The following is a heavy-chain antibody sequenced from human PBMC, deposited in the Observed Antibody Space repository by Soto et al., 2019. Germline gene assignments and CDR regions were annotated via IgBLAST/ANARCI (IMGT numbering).Heavy chain of an antibody. CDR2: ISYDGSNK. CDR1: GFTFSSYG. J-gene: IGHJ6*02. CDR3: ARDMLRTYYYGMDV. D-gene: IGHD3-10*02. Sequence: GGSLRLSCAASGFTFSSYGMHWVRQAPGKGLEWVAVISYDGSNKYYADSVKGRFTISRDNSKNTLYLQMNSLRAEDTAVYYCARDMLRTYYYGMDVWGQGTTVTVSS. V-gene: IGHV3-30*03.